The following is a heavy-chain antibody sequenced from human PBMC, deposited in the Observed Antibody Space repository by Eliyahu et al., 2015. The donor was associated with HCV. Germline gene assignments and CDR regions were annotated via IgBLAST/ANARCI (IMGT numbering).Heavy chain of an antibody. CDR1: GGTFSSYA. V-gene: IGHV1-69*01. Sequence: EQSGAEVKKPGSSVKVSCKASGGTFSSYAISWVRQAPGQGLEWMGGIIPIFGTANYAQKFQGRVTITADESTSTAYMELSSLRSEDTAVYYCARGEREEGYSYGSYFDYWGQGTLVTVSS. CDR2: IIPIFGTA. D-gene: IGHD5-18*01. CDR3: ARGEREEGYSYGSYFDY. J-gene: IGHJ4*02.